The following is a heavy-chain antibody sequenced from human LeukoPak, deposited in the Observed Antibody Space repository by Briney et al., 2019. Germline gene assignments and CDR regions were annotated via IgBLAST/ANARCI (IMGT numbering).Heavy chain of an antibody. CDR2: ISGNGANE. J-gene: IGHJ4*02. CDR3: AKRSGAPNNFDY. Sequence: GGSLRLSCATSGFTFDEHAMHWVRQVPGRGLEWVSLISGNGANEYYADSVKGRFTISRDNSRNSLFLQMNSLRTEDTALYFCAKRSGAPNNFDYWGQGVLVTVSS. D-gene: IGHD1-1*01. CDR1: GFTFDEHA. V-gene: IGHV3-43*02.